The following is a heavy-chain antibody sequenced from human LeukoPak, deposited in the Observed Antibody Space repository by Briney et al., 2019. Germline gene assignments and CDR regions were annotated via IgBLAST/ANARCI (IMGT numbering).Heavy chain of an antibody. D-gene: IGHD2-2*01. Sequence: GESLKISCKGSGYSFTSYWIGWVRQLPGKGLEWMGIIYPGDSDTRYSPSFQGQVTISADKSISTACLQWSSLKASDTAMYYCARIKDIVVVPAAGGDAFDIWGQGTMVTVSS. CDR3: ARIKDIVVVPAAGGDAFDI. CDR2: IYPGDSDT. CDR1: GYSFTSYW. J-gene: IGHJ3*02. V-gene: IGHV5-51*01.